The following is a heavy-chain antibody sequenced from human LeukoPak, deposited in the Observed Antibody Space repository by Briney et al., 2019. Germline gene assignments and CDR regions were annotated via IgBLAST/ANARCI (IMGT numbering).Heavy chain of an antibody. V-gene: IGHV1-8*01. CDR2: MNPNSGNT. D-gene: IGHD3-9*01. CDR1: GYTFTSYD. CDR3: AFYYDFLTVYSPHDAFDI. J-gene: IGHJ3*02. Sequence: ASVKVSCKASGYTFTSYDINWVRQATGQGLEWMGWMNPNSGNTGYAQKFQGRVTMTRNTSISTAYMELSSLRSEDTAVYYCAFYYDFLTVYSPHDAFDIGGQGKMVTVSS.